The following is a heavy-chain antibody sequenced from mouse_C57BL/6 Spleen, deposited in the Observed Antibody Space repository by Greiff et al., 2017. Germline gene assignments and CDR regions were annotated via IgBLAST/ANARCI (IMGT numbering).Heavy chain of an antibody. CDR3: ARSEPSAY. CDR1: GYAFSSYW. J-gene: IGHJ3*01. Sequence: VQVVESGAELVKPGASVKISCKASGYAFSSYWMNWVKQRPGKGLEWIGQIYPGDGDTNYNGKFKGKATLTADKSSSTAYMQLSSLTSEDSAVYFCARSEPSAYWGQGTLVTVSA. V-gene: IGHV1-80*01. CDR2: IYPGDGDT.